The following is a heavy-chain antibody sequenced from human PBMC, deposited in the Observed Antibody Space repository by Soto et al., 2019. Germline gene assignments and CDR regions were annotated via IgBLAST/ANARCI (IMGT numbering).Heavy chain of an antibody. CDR1: GGSISSSNW. CDR2: IYHSGST. J-gene: IGHJ5*02. V-gene: IGHV4-4*02. CDR3: ARDLDSSSWGGSNWFDP. D-gene: IGHD6-6*01. Sequence: SETLSLTCAVSGGSISSSNWWSWVRQPPGKGLEWIGEIYHSGSTNYNPSLKSRVTISVDKSKNQFSLTLSSVTAADTAVYYCARDLDSSSWGGSNWFDPWGQGTLVTVSS.